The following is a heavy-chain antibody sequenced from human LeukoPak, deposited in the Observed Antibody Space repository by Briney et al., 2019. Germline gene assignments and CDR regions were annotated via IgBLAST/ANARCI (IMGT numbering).Heavy chain of an antibody. V-gene: IGHV3-30*02. CDR2: IRYDGSNK. CDR3: ARDSPQVRAYSYGKYNRFDP. J-gene: IGHJ5*02. CDR1: GFTFSSYG. Sequence: GGSLRLSCAASGFTFSSYGMHWVRQAPGKGLEWVAFIRYDGSNKYYADSVKGRFTISRDNSKNSLYLQMNSLRAEDTALYYCARDSPQVRAYSYGKYNRFDPWGQGTLVTVSS. D-gene: IGHD5-18*01.